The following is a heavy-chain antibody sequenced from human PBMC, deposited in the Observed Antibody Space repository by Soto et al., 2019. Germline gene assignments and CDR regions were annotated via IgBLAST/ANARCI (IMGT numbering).Heavy chain of an antibody. D-gene: IGHD5-18*01. CDR3: ARDHPHSYGVYYFDY. CDR1: GGSISNYY. V-gene: IGHV4-59*01. J-gene: IGHJ4*02. CDR2: IYSSGST. Sequence: SETLSLTCTGSGGSISNYYWNWIRQSPGKGLEWIGYIYSSGSTHYNPSLQNRVTISIDTSKNQVSLKVNSVTAADTAVYYCARDHPHSYGVYYFDYWGQGTPVT.